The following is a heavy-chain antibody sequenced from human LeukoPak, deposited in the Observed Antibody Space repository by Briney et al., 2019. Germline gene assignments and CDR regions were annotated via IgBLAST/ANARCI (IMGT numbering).Heavy chain of an antibody. V-gene: IGHV4-39*01. D-gene: IGHD1-26*01. J-gene: IGHJ4*02. Sequence: SETLSLTCTVSGGSISSSSYYWGWIRQPPGKGLEWIGSIYYSGSTYYNPSLKSRVTISVDTSKNQFSLKLSSVTAADTAVYYCARAIEVGAMTPFDYWGQGTLVTVSS. CDR1: GGSISSSSYY. CDR2: IYYSGST. CDR3: ARAIEVGAMTPFDY.